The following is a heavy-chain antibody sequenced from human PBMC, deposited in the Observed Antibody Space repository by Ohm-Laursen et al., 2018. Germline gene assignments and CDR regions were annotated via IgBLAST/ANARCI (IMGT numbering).Heavy chain of an antibody. J-gene: IGHJ5*02. CDR3: GRGPRGINGGKSDR. CDR1: GFSFSTYA. D-gene: IGHD7-27*01. Sequence: SLRLSCAATGFSFSTYAMSWVRQAPGKGLEWVSGISGSGTNTFYADSVKGRFTISRDNAKDSLYLQINSLRVEDTAVYYCGRGPRGINGGKSDRWGQGTLVTVSS. CDR2: ISGSGTNT. V-gene: IGHV3-23*01.